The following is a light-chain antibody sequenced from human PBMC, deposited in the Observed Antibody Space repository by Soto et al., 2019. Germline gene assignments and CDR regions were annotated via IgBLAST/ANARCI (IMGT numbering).Light chain of an antibody. CDR2: AAS. J-gene: IGKJ1*01. CDR3: QQFDHWPAT. V-gene: IGKV3D-15*01. CDR1: QNVGSN. Sequence: EIVMTQSPATLSVSPGERATLSCRASQNVGSNLAWYQQKPGQAPRLLIYAASNRATGIPTRFSGSGSGTESTVSVSSVQSEDFALYYCQQFDHWPATFGQGTKVEIK.